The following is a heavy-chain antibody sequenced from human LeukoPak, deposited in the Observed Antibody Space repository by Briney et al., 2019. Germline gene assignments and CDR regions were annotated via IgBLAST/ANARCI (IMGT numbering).Heavy chain of an antibody. CDR1: RASISAFH. CDR3: GRKDGDY. J-gene: IGHJ4*02. Sequence: SETLSLTCSVSRASISAFHWTWFRQPAGKTLEWIGLIYSSGSTLLNPSLKTRVAMSLDLTKNQLSLRLTSLYAADRAMYYCGRKDGDYWGQGTLVTVSS. V-gene: IGHV4-4*07. CDR2: IYSSGST.